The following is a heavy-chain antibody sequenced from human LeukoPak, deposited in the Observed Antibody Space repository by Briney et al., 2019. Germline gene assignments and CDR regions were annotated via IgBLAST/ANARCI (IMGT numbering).Heavy chain of an antibody. CDR2: ISGSGGST. J-gene: IGHJ4*02. Sequence: GGSLRLSCAASGFTFSTFPMIWVRQPPGKGLEWVSAISGSGGSTYYADSVKGRFTISRDNSKNTLYLQMNSLRAEDTAVYYCAKPGDGSGWYVPHYWGQGTLVTVSS. V-gene: IGHV3-23*01. CDR3: AKPGDGSGWYVPHY. CDR1: GFTFSTFP. D-gene: IGHD6-19*01.